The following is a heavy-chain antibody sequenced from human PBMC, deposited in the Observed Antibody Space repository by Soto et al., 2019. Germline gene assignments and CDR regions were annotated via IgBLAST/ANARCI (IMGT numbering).Heavy chain of an antibody. CDR2: ISWNSGSI. V-gene: IGHV3-9*01. CDR1: GFTFDDYA. D-gene: IGHD3-16*01. J-gene: IGHJ6*02. CDR3: AKDRGEGTYYYYGMDV. Sequence: SLRLSCAASGFTFDDYAMHWVRQAPGKGLEWVSGISWNSGSIGYADSVKGRFTISRDNAKNSLYLQMNSLRAEDTALYYCAKDRGEGTYYYYGMDVWGQGTTVTVSS.